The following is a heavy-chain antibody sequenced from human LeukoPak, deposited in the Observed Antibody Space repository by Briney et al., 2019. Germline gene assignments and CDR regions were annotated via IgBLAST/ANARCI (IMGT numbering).Heavy chain of an antibody. Sequence: ASVTVSCKASGYTFTGYYLHWVRQAPGQGLEWVGWIDCNSGGTNYAQKFQGRVTMTRDTSSNTVYMDLSRLTFDDTAVYYCARDAVTVLTPFFEFWAQGTLVTVPS. CDR1: GYTFTGYY. V-gene: IGHV1-2*02. CDR3: ARDAVTVLTPFFEF. D-gene: IGHD4-23*01. J-gene: IGHJ4*02. CDR2: IDCNSGGT.